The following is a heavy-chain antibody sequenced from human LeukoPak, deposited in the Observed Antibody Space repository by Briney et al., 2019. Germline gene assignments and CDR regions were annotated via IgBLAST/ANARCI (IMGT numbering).Heavy chain of an antibody. J-gene: IGHJ4*02. CDR2: ISYDGRKK. Sequence: GGSLRLSCAASGVGFSSYSMNWVRQAPGGGLEWVALISYDGRKKYYAASVEGRFPILRDSSNNTLSLQMNTLRAEDKAVYYCTKARFGEFFQGSIFDCWGQGTQVTVSS. D-gene: IGHD3-10*01. CDR3: TKARFGEFFQGSIFDC. CDR1: GVGFSSYS. V-gene: IGHV3-30*18.